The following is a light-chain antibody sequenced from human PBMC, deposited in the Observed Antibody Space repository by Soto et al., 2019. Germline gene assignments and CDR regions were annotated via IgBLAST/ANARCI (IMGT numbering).Light chain of an antibody. CDR2: DVS. Sequence: QYVLTQPASVSGSPGQSITISCTGTSSDVGGYNYVSWYQQHPGKAPKLMIYDVSNRPSGVPNRFSGSKSGNTASLTISGFQAEDEADYYCSSYTSSSTLYVFGTGTKV. V-gene: IGLV2-14*01. CDR1: SSDVGGYNY. CDR3: SSYTSSSTLYV. J-gene: IGLJ1*01.